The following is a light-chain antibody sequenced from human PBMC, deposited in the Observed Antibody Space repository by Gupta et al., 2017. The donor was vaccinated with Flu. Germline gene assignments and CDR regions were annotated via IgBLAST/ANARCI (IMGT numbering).Light chain of an antibody. Sequence: PLSFSPVPTSPLSCRAIPRFSRYFAWSPQKPSHAPRLLISDASIMATGITAIFTGSGAASHFTLTILSLVPDDFAFYYCQQLMNWPPLFTFGHGTKVDIK. CDR3: QQLMNWPPLFT. J-gene: IGKJ3*01. CDR2: DAS. V-gene: IGKV3-11*01. CDR1: PRFSRY.